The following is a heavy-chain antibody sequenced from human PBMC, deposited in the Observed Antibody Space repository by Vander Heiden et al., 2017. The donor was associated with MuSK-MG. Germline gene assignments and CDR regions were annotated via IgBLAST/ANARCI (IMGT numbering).Heavy chain of an antibody. CDR1: GFTFSRSW. V-gene: IGHV3-7*03. J-gene: IGHJ4*02. CDR3: AKYSGYPFDY. Sequence: EVQLVESGGGLVQPGGSLRLSCVASGFTFSRSWMCWVRQAPGKGLEWVANIKQDGSEKNYVDSVKGRFTISRDNAKNSLYLQINSLRAEDTAVYYCAKYSGYPFDYWGQGTLVTVSS. D-gene: IGHD5-12*01. CDR2: IKQDGSEK.